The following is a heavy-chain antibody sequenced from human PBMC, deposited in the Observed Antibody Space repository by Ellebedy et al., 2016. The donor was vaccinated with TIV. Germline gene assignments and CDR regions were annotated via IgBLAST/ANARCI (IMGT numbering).Heavy chain of an antibody. CDR1: GFTFSSYA. V-gene: IGHV3-23*01. J-gene: IGHJ5*02. CDR2: ISGSGGST. Sequence: GESLKISCAASGFTFSSYAMSWVRQAPGKGLEWVSSISGSGGSTYYADSVKGRFTISRDNAKNSLYLQMNSLRAEDTAVYYCARDQGVSNWFDPWGQGTLVTVSS. D-gene: IGHD5/OR15-5a*01. CDR3: ARDQGVSNWFDP.